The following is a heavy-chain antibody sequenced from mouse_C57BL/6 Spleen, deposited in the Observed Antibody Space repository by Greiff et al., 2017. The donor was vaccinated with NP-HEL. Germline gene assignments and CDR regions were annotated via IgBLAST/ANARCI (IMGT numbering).Heavy chain of an antibody. D-gene: IGHD2-1*01. CDR1: GYTFTDYY. CDR3: ARGMCYGSWYFDV. CDR2: IYPGSGNT. J-gene: IGHJ1*03. Sequence: QVQLQQSGPELVKPGASVKISCKASGYTFTDYYINWVKQRPGQGLEWIGWIYPGSGNTNYNEKFKGKATLTVDKSSSTAYMQLSSLHSEDSAVFFCARGMCYGSWYFDVWGTGTTVTVSS. V-gene: IGHV1-84*01.